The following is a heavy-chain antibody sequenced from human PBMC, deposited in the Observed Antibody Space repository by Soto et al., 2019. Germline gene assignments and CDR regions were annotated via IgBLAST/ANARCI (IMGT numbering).Heavy chain of an antibody. J-gene: IGHJ4*02. V-gene: IGHV3-23*01. CDR3: AKEWSYSSGWSHVDY. Sequence: EVQLLESGGGLVQPGGSLRLSCAASGFTFSSYAMSWVRQAPGKGLEWVSAISGSGVSTYYADSVKGRFTISRDNSKNTLYLQMNSLRAEDTSVYYCAKEWSYSSGWSHVDYWGQGTLVTVSS. CDR2: ISGSGVST. D-gene: IGHD6-19*01. CDR1: GFTFSSYA.